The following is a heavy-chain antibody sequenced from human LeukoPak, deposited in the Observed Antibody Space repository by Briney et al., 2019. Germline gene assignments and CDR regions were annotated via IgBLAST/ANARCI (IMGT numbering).Heavy chain of an antibody. CDR3: TRGAPVGSSREFDY. CDR2: MNPNSGNT. Sequence: GASVKVSCKASGYTFTSYDINWVRQATGQGLEWMGWMNPNSGNTGYAQKFQGRVTITRNTSISTAYMELSSLRSEDTAVYYCTRGAPVGSSREFDYWGQGTLVTVSS. V-gene: IGHV1-8*03. J-gene: IGHJ4*02. D-gene: IGHD5-24*01. CDR1: GYTFTSYD.